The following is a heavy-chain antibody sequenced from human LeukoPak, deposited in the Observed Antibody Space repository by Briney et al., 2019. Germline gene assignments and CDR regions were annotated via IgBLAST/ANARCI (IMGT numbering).Heavy chain of an antibody. CDR1: GGSISSSGYQ. Sequence: SETLSLTCTVSGGSISSSGYQWGWIRQPPGKGLEWIGSIYDSGSTYYNPSLKSRVTISVDTSKNQFSLKLSSVTAADTAVYYRARDGGRRLVRDACDIWGQGTMVTVSS. D-gene: IGHD3-16*01. CDR2: IYDSGST. V-gene: IGHV4-39*02. CDR3: ARDGGRRLVRDACDI. J-gene: IGHJ3*02.